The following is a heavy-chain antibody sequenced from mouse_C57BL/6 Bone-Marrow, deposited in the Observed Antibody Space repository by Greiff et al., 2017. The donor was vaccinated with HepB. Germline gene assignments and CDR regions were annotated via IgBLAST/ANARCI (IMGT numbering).Heavy chain of an antibody. CDR2: ISSGSSTI. V-gene: IGHV5-17*01. Sequence: VQLKESGGGLVKPGGSLKLSCAASGFTFSDYGMHWVRQAPEKGLEWVAYISSGSSTIYYADTVKGRFTISRDNAKNTLFLQMTSLRSEDTAMYYCARSLLYPPRGFAYWGQGTLVTVSA. CDR3: ARSLLYPPRGFAY. D-gene: IGHD2-12*01. CDR1: GFTFSDYG. J-gene: IGHJ3*01.